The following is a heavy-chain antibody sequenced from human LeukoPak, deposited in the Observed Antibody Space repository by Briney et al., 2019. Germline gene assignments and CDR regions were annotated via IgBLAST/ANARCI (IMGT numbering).Heavy chain of an antibody. Sequence: SETLSLTCAVYGGSFSGYYWSWSRQPPGKGLEWIGEINHSGSTNCNPSLKSRVTISVDTSKNQFSLKLSSVTAADTAVYYCARAMFRGVISNFDYWGQGTRVTVSS. J-gene: IGHJ4*02. CDR1: GGSFSGYY. V-gene: IGHV4-34*01. D-gene: IGHD3-10*01. CDR2: INHSGST. CDR3: ARAMFRGVISNFDY.